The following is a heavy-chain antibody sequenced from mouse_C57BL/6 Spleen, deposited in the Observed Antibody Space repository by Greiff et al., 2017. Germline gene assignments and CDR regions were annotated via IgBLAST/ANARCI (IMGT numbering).Heavy chain of an antibody. J-gene: IGHJ3*01. CDR3: TGRGRGFAY. CDR2: IRLKSDNYAT. Sequence: EVQLVESGGGLVQPGGSMKLSCVASGFTFSNYWMNWVRQSPEKGLEWVAQIRLKSDNYATHYAESVKGRFTISRDDSKSSVYLQMNNLRAEDTGIYYCTGRGRGFAYWGQGTLVTVSA. V-gene: IGHV6-3*01. CDR1: GFTFSNYW. D-gene: IGHD3-3*01.